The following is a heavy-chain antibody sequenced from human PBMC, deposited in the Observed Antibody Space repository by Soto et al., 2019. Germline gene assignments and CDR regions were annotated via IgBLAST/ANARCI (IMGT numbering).Heavy chain of an antibody. CDR1: GYTLTELS. D-gene: IGHD6-6*01. V-gene: IGHV1-24*01. Sequence: ASVKVSCKVSGYTLTELSMHWVRQAPGKGLEWMGGFDPEDGETIYAQKFQGRVTMTEDTSTDTAYMELSSLRSEDTAVYYCATALEYSSSYWFDPWGQGTLVTVSS. J-gene: IGHJ5*02. CDR3: ATALEYSSSYWFDP. CDR2: FDPEDGET.